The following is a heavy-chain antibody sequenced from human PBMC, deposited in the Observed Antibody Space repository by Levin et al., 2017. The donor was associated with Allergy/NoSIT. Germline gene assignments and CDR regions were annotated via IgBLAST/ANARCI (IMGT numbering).Heavy chain of an antibody. J-gene: IGHJ4*02. CDR2: ISSSGSPT. V-gene: IGHV3-48*04. CDR1: GFNFDAYG. Sequence: SCAASGFNFDAYGMNWVRQAPGKGLEWVSHISSSGSPTYYADPVRGRFVISRDNAKKSLYLQMNSLRAEDTAVYYCTGGPLESWGQGTLVNVSS. D-gene: IGHD4-23*01. CDR3: TGGPLES.